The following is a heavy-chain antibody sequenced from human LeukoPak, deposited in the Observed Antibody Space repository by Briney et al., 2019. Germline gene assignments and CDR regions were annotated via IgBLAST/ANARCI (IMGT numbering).Heavy chain of an antibody. CDR1: GFTFISYA. D-gene: IGHD6-19*01. Sequence: GGSLRLSCAASGFTFISYAMHWVRQAPGKGLEWVALISYDGSNIYFADSVKGRFTISRDNAKSTLYLQMNSLRVEDTAVYYCARGGSLGYWGQGTLVTVSS. V-gene: IGHV3-30*04. J-gene: IGHJ4*02. CDR2: ISYDGSNI. CDR3: ARGGSLGY.